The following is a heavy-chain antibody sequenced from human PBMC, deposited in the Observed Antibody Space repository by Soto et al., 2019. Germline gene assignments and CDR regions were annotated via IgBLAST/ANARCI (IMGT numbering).Heavy chain of an antibody. CDR2: IYYSGST. CDR1: GGSISSGDYY. Sequence: SQTLSLTCTVSGGSISSGDYYWSWIRQPPGKGLEWIGYIYYSGSTYYNPSLKSRVTISVDTSKNQFSLKLSSVTAADTAVYYCARMDYGGNEVWFDPWGQGTLVTVSS. V-gene: IGHV4-30-4*01. CDR3: ARMDYGGNEVWFDP. D-gene: IGHD4-17*01. J-gene: IGHJ5*02.